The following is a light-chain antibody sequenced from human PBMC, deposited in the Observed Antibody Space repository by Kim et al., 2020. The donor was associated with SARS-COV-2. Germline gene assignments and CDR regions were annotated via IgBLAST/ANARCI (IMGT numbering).Light chain of an antibody. V-gene: IGKV3-20*01. CDR1: QTISDNY. CDR3: QQYGSSLWT. J-gene: IGKJ1*01. CDR2: GAS. Sequence: PGERATLSCRARQTISDNYLAWYQQKPGQAPRLLIYGASSRATGIPDRFSGRGSGTDFTLTISRLEPEDFAVYYCQQYGSSLWTFGQGTKVDIK.